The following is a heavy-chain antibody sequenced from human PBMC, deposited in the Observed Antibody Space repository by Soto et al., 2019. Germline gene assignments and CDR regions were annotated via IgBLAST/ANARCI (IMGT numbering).Heavy chain of an antibody. J-gene: IGHJ1*01. Sequence: QVLLQGSGPGLVKPSGTLSLTCDVSGDSISVNTWWGWVRQTPGKGLEWIGEILHSGSVNYNPSLKSRVTISIDKSKNQVSLRLSSMTAADTALYYCAGLVGRGKFSRLQYWGQGTLVTVSS. V-gene: IGHV4-4*02. D-gene: IGHD6-6*01. CDR1: GDSISVNTW. CDR2: ILHSGSV. CDR3: AGLVGRGKFSRLQY.